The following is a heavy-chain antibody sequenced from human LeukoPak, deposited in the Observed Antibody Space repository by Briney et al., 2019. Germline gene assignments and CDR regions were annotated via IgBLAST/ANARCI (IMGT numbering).Heavy chain of an antibody. V-gene: IGHV3-48*01. D-gene: IGHD6-19*01. J-gene: IGHJ4*02. CDR2: ISSSSSTI. Sequence: GGSLRLSCAASGFTFSSYAMSWVRQAPGKGLEWVSYISSSSSTIYYADSVKGRFTISRDNSKNTLYLQMNSLRAEDTAVYYCAREGTAVAGTFYFDYWGQGTLVTVSS. CDR1: GFTFSSYA. CDR3: AREGTAVAGTFYFDY.